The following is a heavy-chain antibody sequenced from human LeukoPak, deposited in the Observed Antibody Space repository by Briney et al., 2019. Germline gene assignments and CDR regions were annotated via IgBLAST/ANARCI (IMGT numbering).Heavy chain of an antibody. CDR2: ISASGGTT. CDR1: GFTFSNYA. D-gene: IGHD3-16*01. Sequence: GGSLRLSCAASGFTFSNYAMSWVRQAPGKGLEWVSGISASGGTTSYADSVRGRFTISRDSSKTTLHLRMNSVRAEDSAVYYCAKDPYVDWGQGTLVTVSS. CDR3: AKDPYVD. V-gene: IGHV3-23*01. J-gene: IGHJ4*02.